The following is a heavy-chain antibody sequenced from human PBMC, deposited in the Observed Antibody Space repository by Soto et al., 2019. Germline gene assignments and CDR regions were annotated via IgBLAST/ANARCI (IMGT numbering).Heavy chain of an antibody. D-gene: IGHD6-19*01. CDR1: GFTFDDYA. CDR3: AKALSSGSTYFEY. CDR2: SSLNSGSI. V-gene: IGHV3-9*01. Sequence: EVQLVESGGGLVQPGRSLRLSCAASGFTFDDYAMHWVRQAPGKGLEWVSGSSLNSGSIGYADYGKVRFTISRDNAKNSMYMQMSRLRAEDTALYYGAKALSSGSTYFEYCGQGTLVTVSS. J-gene: IGHJ4*02.